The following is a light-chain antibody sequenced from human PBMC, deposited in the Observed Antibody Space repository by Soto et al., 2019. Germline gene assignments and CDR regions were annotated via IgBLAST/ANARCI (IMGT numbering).Light chain of an antibody. CDR3: QQYNVYSPWT. CDR1: QSISSW. V-gene: IGKV1-5*01. CDR2: DAS. Sequence: DIQMTQSPSTLSASVGDRVTITCRASQSISSWLAWYQQKPGKAPKLLIYDASTLESGAPSRFSGSGSGTEFTLTITSLQPDDFATYYCQQYNVYSPWTFGQGTKVDIK. J-gene: IGKJ1*01.